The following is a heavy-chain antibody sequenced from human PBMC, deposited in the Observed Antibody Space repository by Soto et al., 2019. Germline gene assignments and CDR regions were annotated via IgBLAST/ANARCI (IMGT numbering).Heavy chain of an antibody. CDR2: INPNSGGT. J-gene: IGHJ4*02. CDR1: GYTFTGYY. D-gene: IGHD2-2*02. Sequence: HPWASVKVSCKASGYTFTGYYMHWVRQAPGQGLEWMGWINPNSGGTNYAQKXQGRVTMTRDTSISTAYMELSRLRSDDTAVYYCARGTTVDCSSTSCYIMGIDYWGQGTLVTVSS. CDR3: ARGTTVDCSSTSCYIMGIDY. V-gene: IGHV1-2*02.